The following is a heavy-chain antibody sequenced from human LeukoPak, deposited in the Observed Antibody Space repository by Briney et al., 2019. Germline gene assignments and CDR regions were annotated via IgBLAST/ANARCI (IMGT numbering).Heavy chain of an antibody. D-gene: IGHD5-18*01. J-gene: IGHJ4*02. CDR2: IYYSGST. CDR1: Y. V-gene: IGHV4-59*01. Sequence: YWXWIRQPPGKGLEWIGYIYYSGSTNYNPSLQTRVTISVDTSKNQFSLKLSSVTAADTAVYYCARVKGSSYGYYFDYWGQGTLVTVSS. CDR3: ARVKGSSYGYYFDY.